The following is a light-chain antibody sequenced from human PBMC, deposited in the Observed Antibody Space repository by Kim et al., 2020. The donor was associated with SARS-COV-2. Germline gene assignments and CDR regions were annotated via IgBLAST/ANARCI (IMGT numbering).Light chain of an antibody. Sequence: SPVPAASLTCSGDTLGDKSVCWYQQKPGPSPVLVIYQDTKRPSGLPGRFSGSSSGNTPTLTISGTQAMDEAYYCCQAWGSGTVVFGGGTQLTVL. J-gene: IGLJ2*01. V-gene: IGLV3-1*01. CDR2: QDT. CDR1: TLGDKS. CDR3: QAWGSGTVV.